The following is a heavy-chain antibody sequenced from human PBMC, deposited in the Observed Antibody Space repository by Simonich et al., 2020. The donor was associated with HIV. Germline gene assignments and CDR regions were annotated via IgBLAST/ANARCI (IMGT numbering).Heavy chain of an antibody. J-gene: IGHJ2*01. CDR1: GYSISSGYF. Sequence: QVQLQESGPGLVRPSETLSLTCAVSGYSISSGYFWGWIRQPPGKGLEWIGNIYHSGSSYYNPSLKSRVTVSVDTSKNQFSLRRSSVTAADTAVYYCVRADWESDLHWYFDLWGRGTLVTVSS. CDR2: IYHSGSS. CDR3: VRADWESDLHWYFDL. D-gene: IGHD3-9*01. V-gene: IGHV4-38-2*01.